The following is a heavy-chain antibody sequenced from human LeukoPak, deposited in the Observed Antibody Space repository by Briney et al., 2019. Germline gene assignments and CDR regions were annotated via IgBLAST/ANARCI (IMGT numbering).Heavy chain of an antibody. J-gene: IGHJ4*02. Sequence: PGGSLRLSCAASGFTFSSYAMSWVRQAPGKGPEWVAVAYGDGTDKYYADSVKGRFTISKDLSQNRLYMQMNSLRAEDAAMYYCATGGRFYYDLWGQGTLVTVSS. CDR3: ATGGRFYYDL. CDR1: GFTFSSYA. V-gene: IGHV3-33*08. CDR2: AYGDGTDK. D-gene: IGHD2-15*01.